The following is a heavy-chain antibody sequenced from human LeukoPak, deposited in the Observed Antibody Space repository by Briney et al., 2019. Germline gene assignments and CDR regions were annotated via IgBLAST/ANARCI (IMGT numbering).Heavy chain of an antibody. CDR2: IYSGGFT. CDR3: AREALGYYHYYMDV. V-gene: IGHV3-66*01. CDR1: GFTVSSNY. Sequence: GVSLRLSCAASGFTVSSNYMSWVRQAPGKGLEWVSVIYSGGFTNYADSVKGRFTISRDNSKNTLYLQMNSLRAEDTAVYYCAREALGYYHYYMDVWGKGTTVTISS. D-gene: IGHD7-27*01. J-gene: IGHJ6*03.